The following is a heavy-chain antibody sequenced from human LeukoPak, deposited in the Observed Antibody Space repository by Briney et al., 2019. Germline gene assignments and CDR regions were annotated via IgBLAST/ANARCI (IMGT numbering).Heavy chain of an antibody. CDR2: INTNTGSP. Sequence: ASVKVSCKASGYTFITFPINWVRQAPGQGLEWMGWINTNTGSPTYAQGLTGRFAFSLDASVSTAFLQINSLKAEDTALYYCVRGIDTTGYFNYWGQGTLVTVSS. V-gene: IGHV7-4-1*02. D-gene: IGHD3-22*01. CDR3: VRGIDTTGYFNY. J-gene: IGHJ4*02. CDR1: GYTFITFP.